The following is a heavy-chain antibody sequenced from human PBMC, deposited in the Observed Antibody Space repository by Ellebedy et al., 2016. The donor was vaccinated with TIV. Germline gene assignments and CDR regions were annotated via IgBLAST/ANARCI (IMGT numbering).Heavy chain of an antibody. CDR1: GYTFTSYY. Sequence: AASVKVSCKASGYTFTSYYMHWVRQAPGQGLEWMGWISAYNGNTNYAQKLQGRVTMTTDTSTSTAYMELRSLRSDDTAVYYCARDGVDTAMVKFYYYGMDVWGQGTTVTVSS. CDR2: ISAYNGNT. V-gene: IGHV1-18*04. D-gene: IGHD5-18*01. J-gene: IGHJ6*02. CDR3: ARDGVDTAMVKFYYYGMDV.